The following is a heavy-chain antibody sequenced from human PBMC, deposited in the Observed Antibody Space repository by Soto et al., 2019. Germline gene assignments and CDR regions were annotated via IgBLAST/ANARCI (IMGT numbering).Heavy chain of an antibody. Sequence: NVYWQASGGSXSRYSRGGVRQAPVQGLEWIGGIIPIFCTANYAQKFQGRVTITANKSTNTAYIEMRSLRSDETAVYYCARDPGSSTSCYICYYYGMDVWGQGPTVTVS. CDR1: GGSXSRYS. D-gene: IGHD2-2*02. CDR3: ARDPGSSTSCYICYYYGMDV. J-gene: IGHJ6*02. V-gene: IGHV1-69*06. CDR2: IIPIFCTA.